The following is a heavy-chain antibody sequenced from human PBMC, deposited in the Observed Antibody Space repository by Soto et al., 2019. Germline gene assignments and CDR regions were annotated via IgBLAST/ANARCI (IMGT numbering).Heavy chain of an antibody. V-gene: IGHV3-66*01. CDR3: AREEAAGWFDP. D-gene: IGHD6-13*01. Sequence: GGSLRLSCAASGFTVSSNYMSWVRQAPGKGLEWVSVIYSGGSTYYADSVKGRFTISRDNSKNTLYLQMNSLRAEDTAVYYCAREEAAGWFDPWGQGTLVTVSS. CDR1: GFTVSSNY. CDR2: IYSGGST. J-gene: IGHJ5*02.